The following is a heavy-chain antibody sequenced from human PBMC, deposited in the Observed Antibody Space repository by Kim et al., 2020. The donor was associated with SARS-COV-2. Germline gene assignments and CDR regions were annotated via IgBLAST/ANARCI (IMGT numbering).Heavy chain of an antibody. D-gene: IGHD3-10*01. V-gene: IGHV3-30*18. Sequence: GGSLRLSCAASGFTFSDYGMHWGRQAPGKGLEWVAVISYDGLHTFYADSVKGRFTISRDNSKTTLYLEMNSLRAEDTAVYFCAKLYGLRHSYSYFDSWG. CDR3: AKLYGLRHSYSYFDS. J-gene: IGHJ4*01. CDR1: GFTFSDYG. CDR2: ISYDGLHT.